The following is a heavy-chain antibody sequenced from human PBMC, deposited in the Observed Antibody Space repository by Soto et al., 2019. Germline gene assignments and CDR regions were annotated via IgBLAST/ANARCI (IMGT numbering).Heavy chain of an antibody. CDR1: GFTVSSNY. V-gene: IGHV3-66*01. CDR3: AREVRVRGFAFDI. Sequence: GGSLRLSCAVSGFTVSSNYMNWVRQAPGKGVEWVSFIYSGGNTYYADSVKGRFTISRDNSKNMLYLQMNSLRVEDTAVYYCAREVRVRGFAFDIWGQGTMVTVSS. CDR2: IYSGGNT. D-gene: IGHD3-3*01. J-gene: IGHJ3*02.